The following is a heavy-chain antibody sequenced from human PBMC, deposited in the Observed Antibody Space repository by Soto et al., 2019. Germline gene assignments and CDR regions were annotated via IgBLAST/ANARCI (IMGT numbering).Heavy chain of an antibody. J-gene: IGHJ4*02. CDR2: IYYTGST. V-gene: IGHV4-39*02. Sequence: QLQLQESGPGLVKPSETLSLTCTVSGGSISSNTHYWAWIRQPPGKGLEWIGTIYYTGSTYYNPSLKSRITRSVTTSKTHFSLKLTSVTAADTAIYYCASLASVDGSYYPTFDSWGQGTLVTVSS. CDR3: ASLASVDGSYYPTFDS. D-gene: IGHD3-10*01. CDR1: GGSISSNTHY.